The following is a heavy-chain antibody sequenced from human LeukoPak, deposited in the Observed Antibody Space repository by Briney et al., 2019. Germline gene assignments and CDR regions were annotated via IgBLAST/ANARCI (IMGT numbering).Heavy chain of an antibody. CDR2: INHSGSS. CDR1: GGSFSGYY. J-gene: IGHJ4*02. D-gene: IGHD6-19*01. V-gene: IGHV4-34*01. CDR3: ARGPKGSGWFLNY. Sequence: PSETLSLTCAVYGGSFSGYYWSWVRQPPGKGLEWIGEINHSGSSNYNPSLKGRVTISGDTSNNQFSLNLSSVAAADTAVYYCARGPKGSGWFLNYWSQGTLVTVSP.